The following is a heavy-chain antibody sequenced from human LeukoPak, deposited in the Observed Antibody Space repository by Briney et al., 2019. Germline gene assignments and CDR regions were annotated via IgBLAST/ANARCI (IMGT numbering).Heavy chain of an antibody. CDR2: INWNGGST. V-gene: IGHV3-20*04. D-gene: IGHD3-9*01. CDR1: GFTFDDYG. J-gene: IGHJ6*02. CDR3: ARERHDILTGYPYGMDV. Sequence: TGGSLRLSCAASGFTFDDYGMSWVRQAPGKGLEWVSGINWNGGSTGYADSVKGRFTISRDNAKNSLYLQMNSLRAEDTALYYCARERHDILTGYPYGMDVWGQGTTVTVSS.